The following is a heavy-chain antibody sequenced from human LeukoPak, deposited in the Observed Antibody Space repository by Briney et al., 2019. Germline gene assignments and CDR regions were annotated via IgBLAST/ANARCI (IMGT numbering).Heavy chain of an antibody. D-gene: IGHD2-15*01. CDR3: ARGLGARGWYDY. CDR1: GYTFTGYY. CDR2: INPNSGGT. J-gene: IGHJ4*02. Sequence: ASVKVSCKASGYTFTGYYMHWVRQAPGQGLEWMGWINPNSGGTNYVQKFQGRVTMTRDTSISTAYMELSSLRSEDAAVYYCARGLGARGWYDYWGQGTLVTVSS. V-gene: IGHV1-2*02.